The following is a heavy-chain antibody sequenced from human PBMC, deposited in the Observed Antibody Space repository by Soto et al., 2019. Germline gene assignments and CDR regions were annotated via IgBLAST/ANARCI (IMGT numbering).Heavy chain of an antibody. Sequence: ASVKVSCKASGYTFTGYYMHWVRQAPGRGLEWMGWINPNSGGTNYAQKFQGRVTMTRDTSISTAYMELSRLRSDDTAVYYCARDSGGSGIAVAGIDAFDIWGQGTMVTVSS. CDR1: GYTFTGYY. J-gene: IGHJ3*02. D-gene: IGHD6-19*01. CDR3: ARDSGGSGIAVAGIDAFDI. V-gene: IGHV1-2*02. CDR2: INPNSGGT.